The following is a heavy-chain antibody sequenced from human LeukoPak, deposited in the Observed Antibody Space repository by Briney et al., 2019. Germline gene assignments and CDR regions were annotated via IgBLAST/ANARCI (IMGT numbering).Heavy chain of an antibody. CDR3: ARDPGIAAAGTVGYFDS. CDR2: INNDGRRI. J-gene: IGHJ4*02. V-gene: IGHV3-74*01. CDR1: GFTFSSYW. Sequence: GGSLRLSCAASGFTFSSYWMHWVRQVPGKGLTWVSRINNDGRRITYADSVKGRFTISRDNAKNSLYLQMNSLRVEDTAVYYCARDPGIAAAGTVGYFDSWGQGILVTVSS. D-gene: IGHD6-13*01.